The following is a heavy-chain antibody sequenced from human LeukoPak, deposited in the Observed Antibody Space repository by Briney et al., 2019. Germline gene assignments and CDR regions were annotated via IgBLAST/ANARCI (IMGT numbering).Heavy chain of an antibody. Sequence: PGGSLRLSCAASGFTFSSYAMHWVRQAPGKGLEWVSAISGSGGSTYYADSVKGRFTISRDNSKNTLYLQMNSLRAEDTAVYYCARDPGMEIAAAPPRWGQGTLVTVSS. J-gene: IGHJ4*02. D-gene: IGHD6-13*01. CDR1: GFTFSSYA. CDR2: ISGSGGST. CDR3: ARDPGMEIAAAPPR. V-gene: IGHV3-23*01.